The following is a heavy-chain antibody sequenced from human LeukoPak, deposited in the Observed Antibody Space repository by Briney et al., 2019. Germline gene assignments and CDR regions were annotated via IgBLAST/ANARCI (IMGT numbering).Heavy chain of an antibody. CDR1: GGSISSSSYY. CDR2: IYYSGST. V-gene: IGHV4-39*01. J-gene: IGHJ3*02. CDR3: ASDSSGYYDPYAFDI. Sequence: SETLSLTCTASGGSISSSSYYWGWIRQPPGKGLEWIGSIYYSGSTYYNPSLKSRVTISVDTSKNRFSLKLSSVTAADTAVYYCASDSSGYYDPYAFDIWGQGTMVTVSS. D-gene: IGHD3-22*01.